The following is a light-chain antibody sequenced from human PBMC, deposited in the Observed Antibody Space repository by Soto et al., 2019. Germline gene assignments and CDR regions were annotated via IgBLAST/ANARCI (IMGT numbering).Light chain of an antibody. V-gene: IGLV2-14*01. CDR2: VNS. CDR1: SSDVGDYKY. J-gene: IGLJ1*01. CDR3: SSYTSSDTPYV. Sequence: QSALTQPASVSGSPGQSITISCTGTSSDVGDYKYVSWYQQHPDKAPKLIIFVNSNRPSGVSNRFSGSKSGNTASLTISGLQAEDEADYYCSSYTSSDTPYVFGTGTKVTGL.